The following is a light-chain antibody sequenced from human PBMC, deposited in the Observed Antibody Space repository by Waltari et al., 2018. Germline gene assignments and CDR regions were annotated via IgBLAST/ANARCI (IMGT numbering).Light chain of an antibody. CDR3: CSYSSSRSAV. Sequence: QSALTQPASVSGSPGQSIPISCSGTSSDVGGYTYVSWYQQHPGKSPKVMIYDVNQRPSGVSDRFSGSKSGNTASLTISGLQAEDEADYYCCSYSSSRSAVFGGGTKLTVL. V-gene: IGLV2-14*03. CDR2: DVN. J-gene: IGLJ2*01. CDR1: SSDVGGYTY.